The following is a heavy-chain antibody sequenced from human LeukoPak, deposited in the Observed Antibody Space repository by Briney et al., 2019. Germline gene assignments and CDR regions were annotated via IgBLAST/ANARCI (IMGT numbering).Heavy chain of an antibody. CDR3: ARETRTTVVTPLDY. J-gene: IGHJ4*02. V-gene: IGHV4-39*07. D-gene: IGHD4-23*01. Sequence: SETLSLTCTVSGDSISSSNSYWGWIRQPPGKGLEWIGSMYYSGSTYSNPSLRSRVTMSLDTSKNQFSLKLSSMTAADTAVYYCARETRTTVVTPLDYWGQGTLVTVSS. CDR1: GDSISSSNSY. CDR2: MYYSGST.